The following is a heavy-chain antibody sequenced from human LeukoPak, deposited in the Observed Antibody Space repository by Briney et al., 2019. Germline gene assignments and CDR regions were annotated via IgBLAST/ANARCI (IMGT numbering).Heavy chain of an antibody. D-gene: IGHD5-12*01. V-gene: IGHV3-23*01. Sequence: GGSLRPSCAASGFTFSSYTLTWVRQAPGKGLEWVSSISVSGGNRHYADSVKGRFTISRDRFKNTLYLQMNSLRVEDTAVYYCAKDLVRGLPRRALDMWGQGTMVTVSS. CDR1: GFTFSSYT. J-gene: IGHJ3*02. CDR3: AKDLVRGLPRRALDM. CDR2: ISVSGGNR.